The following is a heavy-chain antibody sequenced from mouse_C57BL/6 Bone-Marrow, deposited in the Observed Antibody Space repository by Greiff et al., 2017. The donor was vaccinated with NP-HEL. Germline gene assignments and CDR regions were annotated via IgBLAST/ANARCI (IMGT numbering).Heavy chain of an antibody. V-gene: IGHV1-81*01. D-gene: IGHD2-2*01. CDR1: GYTFTSYG. CDR3: ARGDYGYDRFAY. Sequence: QVHVKQSGAELARPGASVKLSCKASGYTFTSYGISWVKQRPGQGLEWIGEIYPRSGNTYYNEKFKGKATLTADKSSSTAYMELRSLTSEDSAVYFCARGDYGYDRFAYWGQGTLVTVSA. J-gene: IGHJ3*01. CDR2: IYPRSGNT.